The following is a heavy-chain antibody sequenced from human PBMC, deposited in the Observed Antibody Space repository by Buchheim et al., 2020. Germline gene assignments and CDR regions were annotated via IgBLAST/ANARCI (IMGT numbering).Heavy chain of an antibody. CDR1: GFTFSSYA. CDR3: AKAFSSFWSAHAS. Sequence: EVQLLESGGGLVQPGGSLRLSCAASGFTFSSYAMNWVRQAPGKGLEWVSTISGSGDNTYYADSVKGRFTIPRESSKNTLFLQMNSLRAEDTAVYYCAKAFSSFWSAHASWGQGT. CDR2: ISGSGDNT. V-gene: IGHV3-23*01. J-gene: IGHJ5*02. D-gene: IGHD3-3*01.